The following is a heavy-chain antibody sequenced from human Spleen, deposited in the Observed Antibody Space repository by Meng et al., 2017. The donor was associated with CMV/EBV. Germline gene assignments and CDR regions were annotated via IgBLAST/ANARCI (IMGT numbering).Heavy chain of an antibody. V-gene: IGHV1-18*01. CDR1: GYSFTSYS. CDR2: ISAYNGNT. D-gene: IGHD3-10*01. Sequence: ASVKVSCKASGYSFTSYSISWVRQAPGQGLEWMGWISAYNGNTNYAQKVQGRVTMTTDTSTSTAYMELRSLRSDDTAVYYCARVYYGSGSYYYYYYYGMDVWGQGTTVTVSS. J-gene: IGHJ6*02. CDR3: ARVYYGSGSYYYYYYYGMDV.